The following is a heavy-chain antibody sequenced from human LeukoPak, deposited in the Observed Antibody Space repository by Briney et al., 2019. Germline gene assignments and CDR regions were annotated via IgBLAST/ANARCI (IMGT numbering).Heavy chain of an antibody. J-gene: IGHJ4*02. CDR3: ARDTNHYYDSSDYYPDFDY. D-gene: IGHD3-22*01. CDR1: GYTFTSYG. V-gene: IGHV1-18*01. Sequence: ASVKASCKASGYTFTSYGISWVRQAPGQGLEWMGWISAYNGNTNYAQKLQGRVTMTTDTSTSTAYMELRSLRSDDTAVYYCARDTNHYYDSSDYYPDFDYWGQGTLVTVSS. CDR2: ISAYNGNT.